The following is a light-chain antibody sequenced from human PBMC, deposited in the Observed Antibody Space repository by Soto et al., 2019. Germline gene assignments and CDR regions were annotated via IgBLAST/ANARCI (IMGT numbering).Light chain of an antibody. V-gene: IGKV1-39*01. J-gene: IGKJ3*01. CDR3: QQSYSTPLT. CDR2: AAS. Sequence: DIQMTQSPSSLSASVGDRVTITCRASQTIRTSLNWYQQKPGKAPNLLIYAASSLQSGVPSRFGGSGSGTDFPLTISSLQPEDFATYFCQQSYSTPLTFGPGTKVDV. CDR1: QTIRTS.